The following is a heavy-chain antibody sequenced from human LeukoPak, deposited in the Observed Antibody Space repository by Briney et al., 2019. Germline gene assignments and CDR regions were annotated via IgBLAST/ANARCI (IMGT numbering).Heavy chain of an antibody. D-gene: IGHD3-10*01. CDR1: GFTFTSSA. Sequence: SVKVSCKASGFTFTSSAMQWVRQARGQRLEWIVWIVVGSGNTNYAQKFQERVTITRDMSTSTAYMELSSLRSDDTAVYYCAREPPPGTMVRGRLVRWFDPWGQGTLVTVSS. V-gene: IGHV1-58*02. CDR2: IVVGSGNT. J-gene: IGHJ5*02. CDR3: AREPPPGTMVRGRLVRWFDP.